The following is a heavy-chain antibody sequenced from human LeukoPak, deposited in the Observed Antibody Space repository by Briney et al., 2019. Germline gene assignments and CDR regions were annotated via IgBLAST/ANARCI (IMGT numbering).Heavy chain of an antibody. J-gene: IGHJ4*02. CDR3: ARDTYYYGSGSYYFTY. CDR1: GFTFSSYT. CDR2: ISYDGSNK. D-gene: IGHD3-10*01. Sequence: GRSLRLSCAASGFTFSSYTMHWVRQAPGKRLEWVAVISYDGSNKYYADSVKGRFTISRDNSKNTLYLQMNSLRAEDTAVYYCARDTYYYGSGSYYFTYWGQGTLVTVSS. V-gene: IGHV3-30*04.